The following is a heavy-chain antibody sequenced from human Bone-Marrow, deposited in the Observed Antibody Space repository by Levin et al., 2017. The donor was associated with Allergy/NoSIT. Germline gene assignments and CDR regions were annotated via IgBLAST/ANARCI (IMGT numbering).Heavy chain of an antibody. D-gene: IGHD1-7*01. Sequence: GGSLRLSCEASGFNFNDFAMHWVRQIPGKGLEWVTGIMWNSARMDYADSVKGRFTISRDNGKKSLYLEMNALRVEDTALYYCVKDRSSVDNWNYGGPFESWGRGTLVTVSS. CDR2: IMWNSARM. CDR3: VKDRSSVDNWNYGGPFES. J-gene: IGHJ4*02. CDR1: GFNFNDFA. V-gene: IGHV3-9*01.